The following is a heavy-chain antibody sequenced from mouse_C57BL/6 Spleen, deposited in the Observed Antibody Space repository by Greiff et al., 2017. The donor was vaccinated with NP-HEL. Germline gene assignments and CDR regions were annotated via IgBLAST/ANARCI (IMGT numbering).Heavy chain of an antibody. D-gene: IGHD2-3*01. J-gene: IGHJ3*01. CDR3: ARGGYDGYSTCAY. CDR1: GYAFSSSW. CDR2: IYPGDGDT. V-gene: IGHV1-82*01. Sequence: QVQLQQSGPELVKPGASVKISCKASGYAFSSSWMNWVKQRPGTGLEWIGRIYPGDGDTNYNGKFKGKATLTADKSSSTAYMQLSSLTSEDSAVYFCARGGYDGYSTCAYWGQGTLVTVSA.